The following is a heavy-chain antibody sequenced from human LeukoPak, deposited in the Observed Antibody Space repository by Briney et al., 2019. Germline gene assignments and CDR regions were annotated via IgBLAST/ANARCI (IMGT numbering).Heavy chain of an antibody. Sequence: GGSLRLSCAASGFTFSSYAMSWVRQVPGKGLEWVSVISGSGDNTYYADSVRGRFTISRDNSKNTLYLQMNSLRAEDTAVYYCAKWKYSNSGIDDYWGQGTLVTVSS. D-gene: IGHD6-6*01. CDR2: ISGSGDNT. J-gene: IGHJ4*02. CDR3: AKWKYSNSGIDDY. V-gene: IGHV3-23*01. CDR1: GFTFSSYA.